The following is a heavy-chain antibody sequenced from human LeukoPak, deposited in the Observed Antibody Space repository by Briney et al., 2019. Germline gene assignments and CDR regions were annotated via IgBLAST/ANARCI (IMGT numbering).Heavy chain of an antibody. Sequence: GESLKISCAASGFIVSSNYMSWVRRAPGKGLEWVSVIYSGGTTYYADSVKGRFTISRDNSNNTLYLQMNSLRAEDTAVYYCARGPVTRFEIWGQGTMVTVSS. D-gene: IGHD4-17*01. CDR2: IYSGGTT. CDR3: ARGPVTRFEI. J-gene: IGHJ3*02. CDR1: GFIVSSNY. V-gene: IGHV3-53*01.